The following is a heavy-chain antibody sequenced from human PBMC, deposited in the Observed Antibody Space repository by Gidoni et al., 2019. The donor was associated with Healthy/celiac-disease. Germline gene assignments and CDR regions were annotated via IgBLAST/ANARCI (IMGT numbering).Heavy chain of an antibody. D-gene: IGHD6-6*01. V-gene: IGHV3-30*18. Sequence: QVQLVESGGGVVQPGRSLRLSCAASGFTFSSYGMHWVRQAPGKGLEGVAVISYDGSNKYYADSVKGRFTISRDNSKNTLYLQMNSLRAEDTAVYYCAKEKAPYSSSPIPYYYYYGMDVWGQGTTVTVSS. CDR2: ISYDGSNK. CDR3: AKEKAPYSSSPIPYYYYYGMDV. CDR1: GFTFSSYG. J-gene: IGHJ6*02.